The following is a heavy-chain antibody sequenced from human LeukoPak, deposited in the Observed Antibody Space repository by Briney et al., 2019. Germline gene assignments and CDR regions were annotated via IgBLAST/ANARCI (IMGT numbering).Heavy chain of an antibody. J-gene: IGHJ4*02. CDR1: GFTFSSYA. Sequence: PGGSLRLSCAASGFTFSSYAMNWVRQAPGKGLEWVSGLSGSGGATYYVDSVKGRFTISRDNSKNTLYLQMNSLRAEDTAVYYCAKDALISFRGAWSQSDYWGQGTLVTVSS. V-gene: IGHV3-23*01. CDR3: AKDALISFRGAWSQSDY. D-gene: IGHD3-16*02. CDR2: LSGSGGAT.